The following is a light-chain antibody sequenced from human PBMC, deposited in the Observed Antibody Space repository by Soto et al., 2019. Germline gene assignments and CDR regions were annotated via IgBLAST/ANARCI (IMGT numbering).Light chain of an antibody. CDR1: QSLLYYNGYNY. CDR3: MQGLQTPWT. CDR2: LGS. V-gene: IGKV2-28*01. Sequence: EIVMTQTPLSLPVTPGEPASISCRSSQSLLYYNGYNYLDWYLQKPGQSPQLLIYLGSNRASGVPDRFSGSGSSTDFTLKISRVEAEDVGLYYCMQGLQTPWTFGQGTKLEIK. J-gene: IGKJ2*02.